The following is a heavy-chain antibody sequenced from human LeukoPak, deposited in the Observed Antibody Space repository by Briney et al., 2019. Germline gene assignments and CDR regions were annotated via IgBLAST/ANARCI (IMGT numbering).Heavy chain of an antibody. Sequence: KPSQTLSLTCTVSGGSINSGSYYWSWIRQPAGKGVEWIGRIYTSGNTNYNPSLKSRVTMSVDTSKNQFSLKLNSVTAADTAVYFCARADSIATTGTASKIHWYFDLWGRGTLVAVSS. D-gene: IGHD6-13*01. V-gene: IGHV4-61*02. J-gene: IGHJ2*01. CDR2: IYTSGNT. CDR3: ARADSIATTGTASKIHWYFDL. CDR1: GGSINSGSYY.